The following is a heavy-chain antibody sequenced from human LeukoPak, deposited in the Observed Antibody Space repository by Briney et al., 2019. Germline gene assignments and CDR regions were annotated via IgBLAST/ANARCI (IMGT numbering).Heavy chain of an antibody. J-gene: IGHJ4*02. V-gene: IGHV1-18*01. CDR3: ARIHDFWHGYQGVFHDY. D-gene: IGHD3-3*01. CDR1: GYTISNYG. CDR2: ISGYNGNT. Sequence: ASVKVSCKTSGYTISNYGVSWVRQAPGQGLEWMGWISGYNGNTDYGQKFQGRVTMTTDTSTTTVYMELRSLRFDDTAVYYCARIHDFWHGYQGVFHDYWGQGTLVTVSS.